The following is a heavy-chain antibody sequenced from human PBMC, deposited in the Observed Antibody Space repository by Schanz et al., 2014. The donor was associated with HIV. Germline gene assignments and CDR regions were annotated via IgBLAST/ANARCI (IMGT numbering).Heavy chain of an antibody. V-gene: IGHV3-30*18. Sequence: QVQLVESGGGVVQPGRSLRLSCAASGFTFRTHGIHWVRQAPAKGLEWVAVISYDGSIKEYADSVKGRFAISRDNSKNTVYLQMNSLRVEDTAIYYCAKGSGWLRLRIDYWGQGTLVTVSS. D-gene: IGHD5-12*01. CDR1: GFTFRTHG. J-gene: IGHJ4*02. CDR2: ISYDGSIK. CDR3: AKGSGWLRLRIDY.